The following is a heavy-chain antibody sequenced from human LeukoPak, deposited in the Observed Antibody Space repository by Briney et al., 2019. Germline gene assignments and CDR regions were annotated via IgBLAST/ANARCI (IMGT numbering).Heavy chain of an antibody. J-gene: IGHJ6*02. Sequence: SETLSLTCAVYGGSFSGYYWSWIRQPPRKGLEWIGEINHSGSTTYNPSLKSQVSISIDTSKNQFSLKLSSVTAADTAVYYCARGGYCSSTSCYTSYYYYGMDVWGQGTTVTVSS. CDR2: INHSGST. V-gene: IGHV4-34*01. CDR3: ARGGYCSSTSCYTSYYYYGMDV. CDR1: GGSFSGYY. D-gene: IGHD2-2*02.